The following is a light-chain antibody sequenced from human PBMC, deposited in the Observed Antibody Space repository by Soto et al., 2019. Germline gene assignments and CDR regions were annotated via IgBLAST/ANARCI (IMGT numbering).Light chain of an antibody. CDR3: SSYTRTSRYV. J-gene: IGLJ1*01. V-gene: IGLV2-18*02. CDR1: SSDVGKYDR. Sequence: QSVLTQPPSVSGSPGQSVTISCTGTSSDVGKYDRVSWYQQPPGTAPKLIIYEVTNRPSGVPARFSGSKSGNTASLTISGLQAEDEADYYCSSYTRTSRYVFGAGTKVTV. CDR2: EVT.